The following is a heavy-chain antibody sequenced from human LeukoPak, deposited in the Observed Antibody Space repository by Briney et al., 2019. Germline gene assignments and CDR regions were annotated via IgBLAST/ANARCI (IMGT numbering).Heavy chain of an antibody. J-gene: IGHJ2*01. Sequence: GGSLRLSCAASGFTLSRYWMHWVRQAPGKGLVWVSRIDRHGSSTKYADSVEGRFTISRDNAKNTLYMQMNSLRAEDTAVYYCARELPGQYNWFLDLWGRGTLVTVSS. CDR3: ARELPGQYNWFLDL. CDR2: IDRHGSST. CDR1: GFTLSRYW. D-gene: IGHD1-1*01. V-gene: IGHV3-74*03.